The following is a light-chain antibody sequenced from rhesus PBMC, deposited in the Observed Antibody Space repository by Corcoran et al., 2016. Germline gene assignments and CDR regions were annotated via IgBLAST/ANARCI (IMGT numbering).Light chain of an antibody. V-gene: IGKV1-28*03. J-gene: IGKJ1*01. CDR1: QGISSY. CDR2: DAS. CDR3: LQHNSYPWT. Sequence: DIQMTQSPSSLSASVGDTVTITCRASQGISSYLNWFQQQPVKAPKLLIYDASSLESGVPSRFSGSGSGTDFTLTISSLQPEDFAAYYCLQHNSYPWTFGQGTKVEIK.